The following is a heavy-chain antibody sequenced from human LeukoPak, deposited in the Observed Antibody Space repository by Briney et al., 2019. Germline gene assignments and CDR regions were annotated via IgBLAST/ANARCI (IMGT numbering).Heavy chain of an antibody. Sequence: GGSLRLSCAASGFTFSSYSMNWVRQAPGKGLEWVSHITASGTAMFYADSVKGRFTISRDNAKNTLYLQMNSLRAEDTAVYYCAKAENPGIAVAGTVDYWGQGTLVTVSS. V-gene: IGHV3-48*01. CDR1: GFTFSSYS. CDR2: ITASGTAM. J-gene: IGHJ4*02. CDR3: AKAENPGIAVAGTVDY. D-gene: IGHD6-19*01.